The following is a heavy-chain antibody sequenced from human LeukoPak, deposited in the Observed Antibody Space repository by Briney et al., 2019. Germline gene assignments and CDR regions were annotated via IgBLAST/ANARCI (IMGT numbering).Heavy chain of an antibody. Sequence: ASVKVSCKASGYTFTGYYMHWVRQAPGQGLEWMGWINLNPNSGDTNYAEKFQGRVTQTRDTSISTAYMELSRLRSDDMAVYYCARGTYYYDSSGFYFDYWGQGTLVTVSS. CDR1: GYTFTGYY. CDR2: INLNPNSGDT. CDR3: ARGTYYYDSSGFYFDY. J-gene: IGHJ4*02. D-gene: IGHD3-22*01. V-gene: IGHV1-2*02.